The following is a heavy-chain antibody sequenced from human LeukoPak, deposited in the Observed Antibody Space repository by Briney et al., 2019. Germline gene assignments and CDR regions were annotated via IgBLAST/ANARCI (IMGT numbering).Heavy chain of an antibody. V-gene: IGHV1-18*01. D-gene: IGHD3-3*01. J-gene: IGHJ4*02. CDR3: ARVVGSYYDFWSGYPPADY. CDR1: GYTFTSYG. CDR2: ISAYNGNT. Sequence: GASVKVSCKASGYTFTSYGISWVRQAPGQGLEWMGWISAYNGNTNYAQKLQGRVTMTTDTSTSTAYMELRSLRSDDTAVYYCARVVGSYYDFWSGYPPADYWGQGTLVTVSS.